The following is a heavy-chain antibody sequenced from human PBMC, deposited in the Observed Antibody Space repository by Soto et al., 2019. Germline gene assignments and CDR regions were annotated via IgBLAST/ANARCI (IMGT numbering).Heavy chain of an antibody. Sequence: GSLRLSCAASGFTFSDYYMSWIRQAPGKGLEWVSYISSSGSTIYYADSVKGRFTISRDNAKNSLYLQMNSLRAEDTAVYYCSSYCSGGSCSSYYYYYYMDVWGKGPTVTVAS. CDR1: GFTFSDYY. CDR3: SSYCSGGSCSSYYYYYYMDV. V-gene: IGHV3-11*01. J-gene: IGHJ6*03. CDR2: ISSSGSTI. D-gene: IGHD2-15*01.